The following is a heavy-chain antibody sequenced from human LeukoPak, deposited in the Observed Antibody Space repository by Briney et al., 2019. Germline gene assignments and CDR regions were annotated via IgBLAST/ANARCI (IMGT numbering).Heavy chain of an antibody. CDR2: ISYSGST. V-gene: IGHV4-31*02. CDR3: ARNFDSYNAFGI. D-gene: IGHD3-22*01. Sequence: PSETLSLTCIVSGFSISSSDYYWSWIRQHPTKGLEWIGYISYSGSTYYNPSLKSRVTISVDTSKNHFSLRLSSVTAADTAVYYCARNFDSYNAFGIWGQGTMVTVSS. CDR1: GFSISSSDYY. J-gene: IGHJ3*02.